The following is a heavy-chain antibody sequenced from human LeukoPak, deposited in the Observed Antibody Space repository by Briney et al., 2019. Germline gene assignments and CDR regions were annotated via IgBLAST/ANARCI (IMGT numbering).Heavy chain of an antibody. J-gene: IGHJ6*04. CDR2: IYHSGST. V-gene: IGHV4-4*02. CDR3: ASAPQLLWFEELGMDV. CDR1: GGSISSSNW. D-gene: IGHD3-10*01. Sequence: SGTLSLTCAVSGGSISSSNWWSWVRQPPGKGLEWIGEIYHSGSTNYNPSLESRVTISVGKSKNQFSLKLSSVTAADTAVYYCASAPQLLWFEELGMDVWGKGTTVTVSS.